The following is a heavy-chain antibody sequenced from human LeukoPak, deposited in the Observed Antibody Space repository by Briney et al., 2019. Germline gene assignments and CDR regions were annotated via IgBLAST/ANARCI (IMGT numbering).Heavy chain of an antibody. V-gene: IGHV1-8*03. D-gene: IGHD4-11*01. CDR3: SRGPPDYPKGWFYP. CDR2: MNPNSGNT. CDR1: GYTFNNYD. J-gene: IGHJ5*02. Sequence: GASVKVSCKASGYTFNNYDIYWVRQAPGQGLEWMGWMNPNSGNTGYAQKFQGRVTITRNTSISTAYMELSSLRSEDTAVYYCSRGPPDYPKGWFYPWGQGTLVTVSS.